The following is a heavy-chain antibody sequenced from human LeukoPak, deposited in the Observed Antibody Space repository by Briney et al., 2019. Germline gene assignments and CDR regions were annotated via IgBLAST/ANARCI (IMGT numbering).Heavy chain of an antibody. V-gene: IGHV1-46*01. CDR1: GYTFTSYY. D-gene: IGHD3-22*01. CDR2: INPSGGST. J-gene: IGHJ3*02. Sequence: ASVKVSCKASGYTFTSYYMHWVRRAPGQGLEWMGIINPSGGSTSYAQKFQGRVTMTRDTSTSTVYMELSSLRSENTAVYYCARDPATEDSRPYGAFDIWGQGTMVTVSS. CDR3: ARDPATEDSRPYGAFDI.